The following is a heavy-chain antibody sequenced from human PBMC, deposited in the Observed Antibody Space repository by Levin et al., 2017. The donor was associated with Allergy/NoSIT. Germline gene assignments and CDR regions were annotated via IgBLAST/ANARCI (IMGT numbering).Heavy chain of an antibody. CDR1: GFTFKNAW. CDR2: VKSKIDGGAT. Sequence: SCATSGFTFKNAWMSWVRQAPGKGLEWVGRVKSKIDGGATHYAAFVKGRFSISRDDSKNTTYLQLDSLKTEDTAVYYCSTTTGHDVGSGHVWGQGTTVTVSS. V-gene: IGHV3-15*01. D-gene: IGHD3-3*01. J-gene: IGHJ6*02. CDR3: STTTGHDVGSGHV.